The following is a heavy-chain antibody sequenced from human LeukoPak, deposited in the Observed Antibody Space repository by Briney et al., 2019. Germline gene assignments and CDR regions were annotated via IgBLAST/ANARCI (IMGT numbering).Heavy chain of an antibody. D-gene: IGHD6-13*01. V-gene: IGHV3-48*01. Sequence: PGGSLSLSCAASGFTFSSYSMHWVRQAPGKGLEWVSYISSSSSTIYYADSVKGRFTISRDNAKNSLYLQMNSLRGEDTAVYYCASYYSSTHDYWGQGTLVTVSS. CDR1: GFTFSSYS. CDR2: ISSSSSTI. J-gene: IGHJ4*02. CDR3: ASYYSSTHDY.